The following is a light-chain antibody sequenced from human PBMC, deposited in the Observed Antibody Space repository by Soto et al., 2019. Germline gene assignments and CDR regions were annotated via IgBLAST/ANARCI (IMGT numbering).Light chain of an antibody. J-gene: IGLJ1*01. V-gene: IGLV1-51*01. Sequence: QSVLTQPPSVSAAPGQEVTISCSGSFSNIGNNYVSWYQQLPGTAPKLLIYDNDKRPSGIPDRFSGSKSATSATLVISGLQADDEADYYCCSYTDSRTHIFGTGTKVTVL. CDR2: DND. CDR3: CSYTDSRTHI. CDR1: FSNIGNNY.